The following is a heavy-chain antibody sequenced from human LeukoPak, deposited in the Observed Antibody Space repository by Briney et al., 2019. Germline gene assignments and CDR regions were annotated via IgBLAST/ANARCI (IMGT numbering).Heavy chain of an antibody. CDR1: GFTFSSYE. D-gene: IGHD3-9*01. V-gene: IGHV3-48*03. CDR2: ISSSGSTI. Sequence: PGGSLRLSCAASGFTFSSYEMNWVRQAPGKGLEWVSYISSSGSTIYYADSVKGRFTISRDNAKNSLYLQMNSLRAEDTADYYCARDRGELRYFDWLYSNYGMDVWGQGTTVTVSS. J-gene: IGHJ6*02. CDR3: ARDRGELRYFDWLYSNYGMDV.